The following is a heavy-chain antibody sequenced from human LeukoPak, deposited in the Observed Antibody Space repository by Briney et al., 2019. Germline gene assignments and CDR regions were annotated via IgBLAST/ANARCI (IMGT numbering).Heavy chain of an antibody. V-gene: IGHV1-46*01. Sequence: ASVKVSCKTSGYTFSDYYMHWVRQAPGQGLEWMGIINPSGGSTSYAQKFQGRVTMTRDMSTSTVYMELSSLTSEDTAVYYCATGKAVSFYYFDYWGQGTQVTVSS. CDR1: GYTFSDYY. D-gene: IGHD3-3*02. CDR3: ATGKAVSFYYFDY. CDR2: INPSGGST. J-gene: IGHJ4*02.